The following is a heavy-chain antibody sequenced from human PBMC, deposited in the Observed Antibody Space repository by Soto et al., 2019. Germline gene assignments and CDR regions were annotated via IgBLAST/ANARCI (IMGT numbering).Heavy chain of an antibody. V-gene: IGHV6-1*01. D-gene: IGHD7-27*01. CDR1: GDSVSSNSAA. Sequence: PSQTLSLTCAISGDSVSSNSAAWNWIRQSPSRGLEWLGRTYYRSKWYNDYAVSVKSRITINPDTSKNQFSLQLNSVTPEDTAAYYCARDHPLNWGSDDWYFDLWGRGTLVTVSS. CDR3: ARDHPLNWGSDDWYFDL. CDR2: TYYRSKWYN. J-gene: IGHJ2*01.